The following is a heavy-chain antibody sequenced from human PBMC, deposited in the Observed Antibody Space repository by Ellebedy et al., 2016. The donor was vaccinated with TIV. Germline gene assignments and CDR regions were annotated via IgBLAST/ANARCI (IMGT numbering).Heavy chain of an antibody. V-gene: IGHV3-48*02. CDR3: ARDQHFAFDV. J-gene: IGHJ2*01. D-gene: IGHD2/OR15-2a*01. CDR2: ISRDGGAT. CDR1: GFPFSSYS. Sequence: GESLKISCAASGFPFSSYSMNWVRQAPGKGLEWLSYISRDGGATSYADSVRGRFTISRDNVKNSMFLQMNSLRDDDTAVYSCARDQHFAFDVWGRGTLVTVSS.